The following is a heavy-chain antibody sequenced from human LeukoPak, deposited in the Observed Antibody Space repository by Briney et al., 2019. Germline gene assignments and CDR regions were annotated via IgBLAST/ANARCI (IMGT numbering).Heavy chain of an antibody. V-gene: IGHV3-30-3*01. J-gene: IGHJ4*02. CDR3: ARDSVGATNYFDY. CDR2: ISYDGSNK. Sequence: GGSLRLSYAASGFTFSSYAMHWVRQAPGKGLEWVAVISYDGSNKYYADSVKGRFTISRDNSKNTLYLQMNSLRAEDTAVYYCARDSVGATNYFDYWGQGTLVTVSS. D-gene: IGHD1-26*01. CDR1: GFTFSSYA.